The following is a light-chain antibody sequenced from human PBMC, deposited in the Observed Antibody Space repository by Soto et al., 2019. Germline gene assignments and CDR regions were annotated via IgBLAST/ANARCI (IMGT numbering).Light chain of an antibody. V-gene: IGLV4-69*01. CDR3: QTWGTGIVV. CDR2: LNNDGSH. J-gene: IGLJ2*01. CDR1: SGHSSYA. Sequence: QPVLTQSPSVSASLGASVKLTCTLSSGHSSYAIAWHQQQPEKGPRYLMKLNNDGSHSKGDGIPDRFSGSSSGAERYLTISSLQSEDEADYYCQTWGTGIVVFGGGTKLTVL.